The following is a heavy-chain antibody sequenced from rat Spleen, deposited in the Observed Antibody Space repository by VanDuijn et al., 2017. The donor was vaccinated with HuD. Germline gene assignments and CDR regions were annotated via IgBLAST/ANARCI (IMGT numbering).Heavy chain of an antibody. Sequence: EVQLVESGGGLVQPGRSLKLSCAASGFTFSNYGMAWVRQAPTKGLEWVATISYDGSRTYYRDSVKGRFTISRDNGKSILYLEMDSLRSEDMATYYCAKDRGYWYFDFWGPGTMVTVSS. J-gene: IGHJ1*01. V-gene: IGHV5-29*01. CDR2: ISYDGSRT. CDR1: GFTFSNYG. CDR3: AKDRGYWYFDF.